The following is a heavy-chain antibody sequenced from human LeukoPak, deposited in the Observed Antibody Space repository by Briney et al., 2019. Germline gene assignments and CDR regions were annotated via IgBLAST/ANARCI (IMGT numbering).Heavy chain of an antibody. Sequence: ESGPTLVKPTQTLTLTCTFSAFSLSTSGVGVGWIRQPPGKALEWLALIYWNDDKRYSPSLKSRLTITKDTSKNQVVLTMTNMDPVDTATYYCAHRVTMSGSSAFDIWGQGTMVTVSS. V-gene: IGHV2-5*01. D-gene: IGHD3-22*01. CDR1: AFSLSTSGVG. J-gene: IGHJ3*02. CDR3: AHRVTMSGSSAFDI. CDR2: IYWNDDK.